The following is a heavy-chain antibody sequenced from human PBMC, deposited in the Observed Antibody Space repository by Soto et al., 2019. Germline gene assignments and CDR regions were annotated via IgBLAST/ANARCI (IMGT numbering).Heavy chain of an antibody. D-gene: IGHD2-15*01. V-gene: IGHV4-39*01. CDR3: ASVVVAAPAYFDY. J-gene: IGHJ4*02. CDR2: IYYSGST. CDR1: GGSISSSSYY. Sequence: PSETLSLTCTVSGGSISSSSYYWGWIRQPPGKGLEWIGSIYYSGSTYYNPSLKSRVTISVDTSKNQFSLKLSSVTAADTAVYYCASVVVAAPAYFDYWGQGTLVTVSS.